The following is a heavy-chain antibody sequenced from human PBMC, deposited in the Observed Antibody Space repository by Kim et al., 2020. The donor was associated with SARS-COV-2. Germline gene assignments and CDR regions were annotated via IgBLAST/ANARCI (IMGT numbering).Heavy chain of an antibody. J-gene: IGHJ3*02. V-gene: IGHV3-11*06. CDR2: ISSSSYT. D-gene: IGHD6-13*01. CDR1: GFTFSDYY. Sequence: GGSLRLSCAASGFTFSDYYMSWIRQAPGKGLEWVSYISSSSYTNYADSVKGRFTISRDNAKNSLYLQMNSLRAEDTAVYYCARCSSSWDHDAFDIWGQGTMVTVSS. CDR3: ARCSSSWDHDAFDI.